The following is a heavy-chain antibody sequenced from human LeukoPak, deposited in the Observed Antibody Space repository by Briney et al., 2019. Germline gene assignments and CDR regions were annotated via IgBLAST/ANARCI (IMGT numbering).Heavy chain of an antibody. CDR1: GFTFGDYA. CDR2: IRSKAYGGTT. V-gene: IGHV3-49*03. J-gene: IGHJ4*02. D-gene: IGHD3-10*01. Sequence: PGGSLRLSCTASGFTFGDYAMSCFCQSPGKGREWVGFIRSKAYGGTTEYVASVKGRFTISRDDSKSIAYLQMNSLKTEDTAVYYCTRPYYGSGSYYDYFDYWGQGTLVTVSS. CDR3: TRPYYGSGSYYDYFDY.